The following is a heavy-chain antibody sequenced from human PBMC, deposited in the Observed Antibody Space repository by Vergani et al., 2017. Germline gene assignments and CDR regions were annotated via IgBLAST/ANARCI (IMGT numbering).Heavy chain of an antibody. CDR2: IHTGGST. D-gene: IGHD2-15*01. CDR3: ARSRPYCTSGSCPAI. CDR1: GEPIRSGSHY. V-gene: IGHV4-61*02. Sequence: QVKLQESGPGLLKPSQTLSLTCTVSGEPIRSGSHYWSWIRQPAGKGPEWIGHIHTGGSTDLNPSFKSRVSISVDTSKSQFSLKLNSVTVADTAVYYCARSRPYCTSGSCPAIWGQGTLVIVSS. J-gene: IGHJ4*02.